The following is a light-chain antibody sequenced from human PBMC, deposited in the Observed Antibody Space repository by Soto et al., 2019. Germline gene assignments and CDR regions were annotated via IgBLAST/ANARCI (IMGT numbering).Light chain of an antibody. Sequence: IPLTQSPSARSASVGDRVTLTCRASQSISSYLNWYQQKPGKAPKLLIYAASSLQSGVPSRFSGSGSGTNFSLTISSLQPEDFATYYCQQASGFPRTFGQGTKVDIK. J-gene: IGKJ1*01. V-gene: IGKV1-39*01. CDR3: QQASGFPRT. CDR2: AAS. CDR1: QSISSY.